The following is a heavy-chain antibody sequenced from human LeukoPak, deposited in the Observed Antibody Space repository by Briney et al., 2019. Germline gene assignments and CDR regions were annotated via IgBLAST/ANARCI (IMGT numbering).Heavy chain of an antibody. CDR1: GFTFSSYG. V-gene: IGHV3-30*18. D-gene: IGHD3-10*01. Sequence: GGSLRLCCAASGFTFSSYGMEWVRQAPGRGLGWVVVISYDGSNKYYADSVKGRFTISRENSKNTLYLQMNSLRAEDTAVYYCAKRGGVIIGSWFDPWGQGTLVTVSS. CDR3: AKRGGVIIGSWFDP. J-gene: IGHJ5*02. CDR2: ISYDGSNK.